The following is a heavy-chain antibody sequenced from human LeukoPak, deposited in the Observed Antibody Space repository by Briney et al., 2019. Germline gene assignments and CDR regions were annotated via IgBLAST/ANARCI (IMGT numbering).Heavy chain of an antibody. D-gene: IGHD6-6*01. CDR2: IIPIFGTA. CDR3: ASIEYSSSGGRYYYYMDV. Sequence: ASVKVSCKASGGTFSSYAISWVRRAPGQGLEWVGRIIPIFGTANYAQKFQGRVTITTDESTSTAYMELSSLRSEDTAVYYCASIEYSSSGGRYYYYMDVWGKGTTVTVSS. J-gene: IGHJ6*03. V-gene: IGHV1-69*05. CDR1: GGTFSSYA.